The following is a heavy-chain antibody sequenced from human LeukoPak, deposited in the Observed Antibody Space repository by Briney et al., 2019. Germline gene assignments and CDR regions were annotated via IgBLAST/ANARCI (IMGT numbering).Heavy chain of an antibody. D-gene: IGHD2-2*01. CDR3: ARARTYCSGTSCYKDYYYYMDV. CDR2: IIPIFGTA. CDR1: GGTFSSYA. V-gene: IGHV1-69*05. J-gene: IGHJ6*03. Sequence: GASVKVSCKASGGTFSSYAISWVRQAPGQGLEWMGGIIPIFGTANYAQKFQGRVTITTDESTSTAYMELSSLRSEDTAVYYCARARTYCSGTSCYKDYYYYMDVWGKGTTVTVSS.